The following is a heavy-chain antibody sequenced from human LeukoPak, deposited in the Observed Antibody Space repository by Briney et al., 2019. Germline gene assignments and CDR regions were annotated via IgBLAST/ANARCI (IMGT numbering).Heavy chain of an antibody. J-gene: IGHJ4*02. CDR2: ISSSSSYI. Sequence: GGSLRLSCAASGFTFSSYSMNWVRQAPGKGLEWVSSISSSSSYIYYADSVKGRLTISRDNAKNSLYLQMNSLRAEDTAVYYCARRLDGYSYGYADYWGQGTLVTVSS. CDR1: GFTFSSYS. D-gene: IGHD5-18*01. V-gene: IGHV3-21*01. CDR3: ARRLDGYSYGYADY.